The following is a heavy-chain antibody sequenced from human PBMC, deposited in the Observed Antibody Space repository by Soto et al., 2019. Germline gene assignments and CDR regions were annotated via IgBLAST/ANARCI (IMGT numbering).Heavy chain of an antibody. CDR2: IYYSGST. CDR3: ASSLNPNYYDHSSWFDY. J-gene: IGHJ5*01. CDR1: GGSISSGGYY. Sequence: SDTLSLTCTVSGGSISSGGYYRSWIRQHPGKGLEWIGYIYYSGSTYYNPSLKSRVTISVDTSKNQFSLKLSSVTAADTAVYYCASSLNPNYYDHSSWFDYWGQGTLVTVSS. D-gene: IGHD3-22*01. V-gene: IGHV4-31*03.